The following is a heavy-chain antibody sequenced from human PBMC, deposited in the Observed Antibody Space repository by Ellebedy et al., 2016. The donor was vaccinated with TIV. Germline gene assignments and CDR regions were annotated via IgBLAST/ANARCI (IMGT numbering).Heavy chain of an antibody. J-gene: IGHJ3*02. CDR2: ISSSSSYI. CDR3: ARGTLTADDAFDI. Sequence: GESLKISCAASGFTFSSYSMNWVRQAPGKGLEWVSSISSSSSYIYYADSVKGRFTISRDNAKNSLYLQMNSLRAEDTAVYYCARGTLTADDAFDIWGQGTMVTVSS. V-gene: IGHV3-21*01. D-gene: IGHD2-21*02. CDR1: GFTFSSYS.